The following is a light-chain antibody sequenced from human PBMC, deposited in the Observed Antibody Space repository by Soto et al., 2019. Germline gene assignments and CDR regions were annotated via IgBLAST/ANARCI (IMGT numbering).Light chain of an antibody. V-gene: IGLV2-14*03. CDR2: DVS. CDR1: SSDVGGYNY. CDR3: SSYTSSRTVL. J-gene: IGLJ2*01. Sequence: QSALTQPASVSGSPGQSIAISCTGTSSDVGGYNYVSWYQQYPGKAPKLLIYDVSNRPSGVSNRFSGSKSANTASLTISGLQAEDEADYYCSSYTSSRTVLFGGGTKLTVL.